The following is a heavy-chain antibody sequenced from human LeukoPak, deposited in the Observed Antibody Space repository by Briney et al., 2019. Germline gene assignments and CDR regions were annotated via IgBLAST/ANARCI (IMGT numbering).Heavy chain of an antibody. Sequence: GGSLRLSCAASGFTVSSNYMNWVRQAPGKGLEWVSVIYSGGSTNYADPVKGRFSISRDNSKNTLYLQMNSLRAEDTAVYYCIYGYTLDFWGQGTLVTVSS. V-gene: IGHV3-53*01. CDR2: IYSGGST. J-gene: IGHJ4*02. D-gene: IGHD5-18*01. CDR1: GFTVSSNY. CDR3: IYGYTLDF.